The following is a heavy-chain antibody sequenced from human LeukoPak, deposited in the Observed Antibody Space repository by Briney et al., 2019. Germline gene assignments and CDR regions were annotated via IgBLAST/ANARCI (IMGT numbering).Heavy chain of an antibody. CDR3: ARASRDGYNQQFDH. V-gene: IGHV5-51*01. CDR1: VYICTTDL. Sequence: GESLKISGKCSVYICTTDLTGGVRQMPGKVRELMGFSYPVDSDTSSSTSFQGPVNISADKSIDTAYLQWSSLKASDTAMYSCARASRDGYNQQFDHWGQGTLVTVSS. D-gene: IGHD5-24*01. CDR2: SYPVDSDT. J-gene: IGHJ4*02.